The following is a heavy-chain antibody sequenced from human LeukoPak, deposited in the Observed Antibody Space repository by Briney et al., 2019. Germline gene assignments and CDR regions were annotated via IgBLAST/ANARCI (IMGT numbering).Heavy chain of an antibody. CDR3: ARNLYGTGEFDY. CDR2: MTPESGNT. Sequence: GASVKVSCKASGYTFTSYDINWVRQAPGQGLEWVGWMTPESGNTGYAQKFQGRVSMTRDTSTGTAYMDLSSLRSEDTAVYFCARNLYGTGEFDYWGQGTLVAVSS. J-gene: IGHJ4*02. CDR1: GYTFTSYD. D-gene: IGHD7-27*01. V-gene: IGHV1-8*01.